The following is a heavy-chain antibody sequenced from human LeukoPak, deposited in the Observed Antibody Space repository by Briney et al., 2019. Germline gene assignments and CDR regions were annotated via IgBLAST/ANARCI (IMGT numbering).Heavy chain of an antibody. CDR2: IRSSGYPI. CDR3: VRDPDALDY. CDR1: GFTFSSYW. V-gene: IGHV3-48*02. J-gene: IGHJ4*02. Sequence: GGSLRLSCAASGFTFSSYWVHWVRQAPGKGLEWVSYIRSSGYPIHYADSVKGRFTISRDNAKSSVYLQMNSLRDEDTAVYYCVRDPDALDYWGQGTLVTVSS.